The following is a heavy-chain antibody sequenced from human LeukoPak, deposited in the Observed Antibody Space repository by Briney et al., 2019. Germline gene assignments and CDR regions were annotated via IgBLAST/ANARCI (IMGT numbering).Heavy chain of an antibody. D-gene: IGHD6-19*01. CDR2: ISARGNST. CDR1: GFTLSSYA. V-gene: IGHV3-23*01. J-gene: IGHJ4*02. CDR3: AQYTSGWYSVYDF. Sequence: GGSLRLSCAVSGFTLSSYAMSWVRQAPGKGLEWVSCISARGNSTYFADSVKGRFALSRDISKNTLYLHMNSLRVDATAVYSCAQYTSGWYSVYDFWGRGTLVTVSS.